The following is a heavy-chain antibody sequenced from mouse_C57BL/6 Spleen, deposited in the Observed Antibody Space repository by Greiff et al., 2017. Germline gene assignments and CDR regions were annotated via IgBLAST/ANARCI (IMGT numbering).Heavy chain of an antibody. D-gene: IGHD1-1*01. V-gene: IGHV1-42*01. CDR2: INPSTGGT. CDR3: ARKNYGSSYEGYFDV. Sequence: EVQLQQSGPELVKPGASVKISCKASGYSFTGYYMNWVKQSPEKSLEWIGEINPSTGGTTYNQKFKAKATLTVDKSSSTAYMQLKSLTSEDSAVYYCARKNYGSSYEGYFDVWGTGTTVTVSS. J-gene: IGHJ1*03. CDR1: GYSFTGYY.